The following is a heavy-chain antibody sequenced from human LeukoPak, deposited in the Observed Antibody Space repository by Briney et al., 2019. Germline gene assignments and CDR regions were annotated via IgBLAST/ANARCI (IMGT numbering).Heavy chain of an antibody. CDR3: ARDDQHIVVVTVAFDI. V-gene: IGHV3-30-3*01. CDR1: GFTFSSYA. Sequence: GGSLRLSCAASGFTFSSYAMHWVRQAPGKGLEWVAVISYDGSNKYYADSVKGRFTISRDNSKNTLYLQMNSLRAEDTAVYYCARDDQHIVVVTVAFDIWGQGTMVTVSS. CDR2: ISYDGSNK. J-gene: IGHJ3*02. D-gene: IGHD2-21*02.